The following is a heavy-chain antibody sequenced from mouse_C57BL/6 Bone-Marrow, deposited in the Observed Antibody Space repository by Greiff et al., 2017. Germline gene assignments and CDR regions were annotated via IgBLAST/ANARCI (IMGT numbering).Heavy chain of an antibody. V-gene: IGHV5-4*01. J-gene: IGHJ2*01. CDR3: AREGELVDY. CDR1: GFTFSSYA. D-gene: IGHD4-1*01. Sequence: EVQLMESGGGLVKPGGSLKLSCAASGFTFSSYAMSWVRQTPEKRLEWVATISDGGSYTYYPDNVKGRFTISRDNAKNNLYLQMSHLKSEDTAMYYCAREGELVDYWGQGTTLTVSS. CDR2: ISDGGSYT.